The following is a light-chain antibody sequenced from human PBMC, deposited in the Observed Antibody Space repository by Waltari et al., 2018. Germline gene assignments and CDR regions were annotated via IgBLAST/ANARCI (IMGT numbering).Light chain of an antibody. Sequence: EIVLTQSPGTLSLSPGERATLSCRASQSVSSSYLAWYQQKPGQAPRLLIYGASSRATGIPDRFSGSGSGTDFTLTISRVEPEYFAVYYCQQYGTSPETFGQGTKLEIK. CDR2: GAS. CDR1: QSVSSSY. CDR3: QQYGTSPET. J-gene: IGKJ2*01. V-gene: IGKV3-20*01.